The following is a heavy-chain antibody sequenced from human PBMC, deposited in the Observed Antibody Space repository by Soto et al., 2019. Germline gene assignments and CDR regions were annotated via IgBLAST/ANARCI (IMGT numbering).Heavy chain of an antibody. J-gene: IGHJ4*02. CDR1: GFTFSSYG. V-gene: IGHV3-30*03. CDR2: ISYDGSNK. Sequence: GGSLRLSCAASGFTFSSYGMHWVRQAPGKGLEWVAVISYDGSNKYYADSVKGRFTISRDNSKNTLYLQMNSLRAEDTAVYYCATEGYCSSTSCYTPDFDYWGQGTLVTVSS. CDR3: ATEGYCSSTSCYTPDFDY. D-gene: IGHD2-2*02.